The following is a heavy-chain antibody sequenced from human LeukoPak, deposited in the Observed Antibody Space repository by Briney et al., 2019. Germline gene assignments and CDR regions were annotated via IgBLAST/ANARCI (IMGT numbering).Heavy chain of an antibody. CDR2: INHSGST. V-gene: IGHV4-34*08. Sequence: PGGSLRLSCAASGFTFSDYYMSWIRQPPGKGLEWIGEINHSGSTNYNPSLKSRVTISVDTSKNQFSLKLSSVTAADTAVYYCAGTLIFGVVNDAFDIWGQGTMVTVSS. CDR1: GFTFSDYY. J-gene: IGHJ3*02. CDR3: AGTLIFGVVNDAFDI. D-gene: IGHD3-3*01.